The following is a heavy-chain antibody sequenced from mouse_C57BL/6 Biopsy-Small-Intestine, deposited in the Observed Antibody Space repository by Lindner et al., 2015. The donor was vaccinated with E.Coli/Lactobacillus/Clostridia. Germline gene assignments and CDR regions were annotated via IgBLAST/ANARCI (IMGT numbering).Heavy chain of an antibody. J-gene: IGHJ4*01. CDR3: ARERNAMDY. Sequence: VQLQESGPELVKPGASVKISCKPSGYSFTSYYIHWVKQRPGQGLEWIGWVYPGNANTKYSEKFKGRVTLTADTSSSTAYMQLSGLISEDSAVYYCARERNAMDYWGQGTSVTVSS. CDR2: VYPGNANT. V-gene: IGHV1-66*01. CDR1: GYSFTSYY.